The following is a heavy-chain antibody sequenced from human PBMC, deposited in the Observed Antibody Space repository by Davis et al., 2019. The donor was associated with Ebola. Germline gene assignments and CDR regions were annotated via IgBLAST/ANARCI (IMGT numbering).Heavy chain of an antibody. J-gene: IGHJ6*02. D-gene: IGHD6-25*01. V-gene: IGHV1-46*01. CDR3: ARSAGIAAPHYYYGMDV. CDR1: GYTFTGYY. CDR2: TNPSGGST. Sequence: ASVPVSCMASGYTFTGYYMDWVRQAPGQGLEWMGRTNPSGGSTDYAQKFQDRVTITRDRSMSTAYMELSSLRSEDTAMYYCARSAGIAAPHYYYGMDVWGQGTTVTVSS.